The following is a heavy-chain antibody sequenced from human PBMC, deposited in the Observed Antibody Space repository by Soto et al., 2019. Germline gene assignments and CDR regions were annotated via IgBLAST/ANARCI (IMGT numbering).Heavy chain of an antibody. CDR1: GYSFTSYW. CDR2: IDPSDSYT. J-gene: IGHJ6*02. CDR3: ARQRLWYSSSSDYYYGMDV. V-gene: IGHV5-10-1*01. D-gene: IGHD6-6*01. Sequence: GESLKISCKGSGYSFTSYWISWVRQMPGKGLEWMGRIDPSDSYTNYSPSFQGHVTISADKSISTAYLQWSSLKASDTAMYYCARQRLWYSSSSDYYYGMDVWGQGTTVTVSS.